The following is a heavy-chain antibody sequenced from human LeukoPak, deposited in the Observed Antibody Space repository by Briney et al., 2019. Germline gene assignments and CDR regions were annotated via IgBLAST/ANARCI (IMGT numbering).Heavy chain of an antibody. D-gene: IGHD2-21*01. CDR1: GITLSNYG. CDR3: AKRDVVIRVFLVGFHKEAYYFDS. Sequence: GGSLRLSCAVSGITLSNYGMSWVRQAPGKGLEWVAGLSGSGGGTNYADSVQGRFTIPRDNPKNTLYLQMNSLRAEDTAVYFCAKRDVVIRVFLVGFHKEAYYFDSWGQGALVTVSS. J-gene: IGHJ4*02. CDR2: LSGSGGGT. V-gene: IGHV3-23*01.